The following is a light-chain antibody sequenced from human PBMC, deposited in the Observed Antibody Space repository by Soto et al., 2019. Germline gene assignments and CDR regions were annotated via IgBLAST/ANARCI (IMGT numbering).Light chain of an antibody. V-gene: IGKV3-20*01. CDR2: GTS. J-gene: IGKJ1*01. CDR1: QSLSVSY. Sequence: PGDRATLSCRASQSLSVSYIAWYQQRPGQAPRLLIYGTSTRATGIPDRFSGSGSGTDFTLAISRLEPEDFAVYYCHQFGDSPQTFGQGTKVDIK. CDR3: HQFGDSPQT.